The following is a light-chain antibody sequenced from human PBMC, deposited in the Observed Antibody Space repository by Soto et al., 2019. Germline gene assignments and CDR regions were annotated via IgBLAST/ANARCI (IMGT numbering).Light chain of an antibody. V-gene: IGKV1-5*03. CDR3: KQYSDNWT. CDR1: QSISRW. CDR2: KAS. J-gene: IGKJ1*01. Sequence: DIQMTQSPSTLSASVGDRVTITCRASQSISRWLAWYQQKPGTAPKLLIYKASTLQSGVPSRFSGSGSGTDFTFTFSSLQPDVFATNYCKQYSDNWTFGQGTKVDI.